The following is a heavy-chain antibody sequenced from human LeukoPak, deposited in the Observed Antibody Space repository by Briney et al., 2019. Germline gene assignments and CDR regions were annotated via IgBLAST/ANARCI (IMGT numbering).Heavy chain of an antibody. V-gene: IGHV4-34*01. D-gene: IGHD6-6*01. CDR2: INHSGNT. J-gene: IGHJ4*02. CDR1: GFTFSSYA. CDR3: ARGPYSSYAFDY. Sequence: GSLRLSCSASGFTFSSYAMHWVRQAPGKGLEWIGEINHSGNTNYNPSLKSRVTISVDTSKNQFSLKLSSVTAADTAVYYCARGPYSSYAFDYWGQGTLVTVSS.